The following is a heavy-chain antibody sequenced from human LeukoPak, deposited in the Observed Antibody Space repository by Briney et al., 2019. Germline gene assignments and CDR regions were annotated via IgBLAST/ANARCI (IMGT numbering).Heavy chain of an antibody. CDR2: INPSGGST. CDR3: ALGDTIFGVVIIREFDY. D-gene: IGHD3-3*01. CDR1: GHTFTSYY. J-gene: IGHJ4*02. V-gene: IGHV1-46*03. Sequence: ASVKVSCKASGHTFTSYYMHWVRQAPGQGLEWMGIINPSGGSTSYAQKFQGKVTMTRDTSTSTVYMELSRLRSDDTAVYYCALGDTIFGVVIIREFDYWGQGTLVTVSS.